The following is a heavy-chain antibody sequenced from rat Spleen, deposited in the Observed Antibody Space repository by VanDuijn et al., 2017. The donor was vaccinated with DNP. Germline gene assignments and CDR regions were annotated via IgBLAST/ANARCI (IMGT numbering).Heavy chain of an antibody. J-gene: IGHJ3*01. D-gene: IGHD1-2*01. CDR1: GFTFINYD. CDR2: ISHDGNTT. CDR3: AARYSSSWFAY. Sequence: EVELVESGGGLVQPGRSMKLACRASGFTFINYDMAWVRQAPKKGLEWVATISHDGNTTYYPDSVKGRFTISRDDAKNTLYLQMNSLRSEDTATYYCAARYSSSWFAYWGQGTLVTVSS. V-gene: IGHV5-7*01.